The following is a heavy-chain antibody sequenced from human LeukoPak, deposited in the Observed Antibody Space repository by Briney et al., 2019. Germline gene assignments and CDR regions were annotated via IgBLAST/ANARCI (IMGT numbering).Heavy chain of an antibody. V-gene: IGHV3-48*01. J-gene: IGHJ4*02. CDR2: ISSSSSTI. CDR1: GFTFSSYG. CDR3: ARATTYDILTGYSDY. Sequence: GGSLRLSCAASGFTFSSYGMHWVRQAPGKGLEWVSYISSSSSTIYYADSVKGRFTISRDNAKNSLYLQMNSLRAEDTAAYYCARATTYDILTGYSDYWGQGTLVTVSS. D-gene: IGHD3-9*01.